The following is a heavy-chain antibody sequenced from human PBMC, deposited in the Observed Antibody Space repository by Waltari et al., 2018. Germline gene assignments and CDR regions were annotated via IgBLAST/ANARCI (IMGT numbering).Heavy chain of an antibody. J-gene: IGHJ5*02. Sequence: QVQLQESGPALVRPSETLSLTCDVSGYFINTGFVWGWIRQPPGKGLRWIGNIYHDGTTDYNPSLKPRLMISLDTSKNQFSLRLNFVDVADTAVYYCARQTLGYCTSAACRRLETWGQGILVTVSS. CDR1: GYFINTGFV. D-gene: IGHD2-2*03. V-gene: IGHV4-38-2*01. CDR2: IYHDGTT. CDR3: ARQTLGYCTSAACRRLET.